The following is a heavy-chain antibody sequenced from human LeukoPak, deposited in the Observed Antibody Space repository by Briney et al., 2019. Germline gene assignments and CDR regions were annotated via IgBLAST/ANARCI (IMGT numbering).Heavy chain of an antibody. J-gene: IGHJ3*02. CDR2: ISAYNGNT. CDR1: GYTFTSYG. V-gene: IGHV1-18*01. Sequence: ASVKVSCKASGYTFTSYGISWVRQAPGQGLEWMGWISAYNGNTNYAQKLQGRVTMTTDTSTSTAYMELSSLRSEDTAVYYCARREWLIGSYAFDIWGQGTMVTVSS. CDR3: ARREWLIGSYAFDI. D-gene: IGHD5-18*01.